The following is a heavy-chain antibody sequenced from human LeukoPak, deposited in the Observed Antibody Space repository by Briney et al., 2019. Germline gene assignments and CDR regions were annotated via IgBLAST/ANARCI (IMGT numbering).Heavy chain of an antibody. CDR2: ITPNSGAT. CDR3: AKNYYDSSAYFDY. CDR1: GYTFTGYY. D-gene: IGHD3-22*01. V-gene: IGHV1-2*02. Sequence: ASVKVSCKASGYTFTGYYLHWVRQAPGQGLEWMGWITPNSGATNYALKFQGRVTMTRDTSIGTAYMELSGLTSDDTAVYYCAKNYYDSSAYFDYWGQGTLVTVSS. J-gene: IGHJ4*02.